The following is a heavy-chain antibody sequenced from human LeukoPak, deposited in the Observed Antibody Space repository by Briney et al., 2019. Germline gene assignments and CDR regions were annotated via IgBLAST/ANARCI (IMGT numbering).Heavy chain of an antibody. J-gene: IGHJ4*02. Sequence: GGSLRLSCAASGFTCSSYGMHWVRQAPGKGLVWVAFIRYDGNNQNYADSVKGRFTISRDNSKNTLSLQMNSLRPGDTALYYCAKGAMTGPYFDYWGQGTLVTVSS. CDR3: AKGAMTGPYFDY. CDR2: IRYDGNNQ. V-gene: IGHV3-30*02. CDR1: GFTCSSYG. D-gene: IGHD3-9*01.